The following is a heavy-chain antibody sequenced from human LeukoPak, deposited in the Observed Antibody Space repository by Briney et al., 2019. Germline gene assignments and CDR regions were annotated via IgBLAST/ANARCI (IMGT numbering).Heavy chain of an antibody. V-gene: IGHV3-23*01. CDR1: GFTFSRYD. J-gene: IGHJ4*02. Sequence: SGGSLRLSCAASGFTFSRYDMSWVRQAPGKGLEWVSAITATSSSTHDADSVQGRLTISRDNSKNTLYLQMNSLRPEDTAIYYCAKLFESGTYNNFFHYWGQGTLVTVFS. CDR2: ITATSSST. D-gene: IGHD3-10*01. CDR3: AKLFESGTYNNFFHY.